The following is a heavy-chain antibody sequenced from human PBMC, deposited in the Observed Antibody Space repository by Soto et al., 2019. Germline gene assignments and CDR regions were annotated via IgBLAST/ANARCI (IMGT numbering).Heavy chain of an antibody. V-gene: IGHV4-38-2*01. CDR3: ARKKGAGTEYYYHGMDV. CDR2: IYHSGST. J-gene: IGHJ6*02. D-gene: IGHD6-19*01. CDR1: GYSISSGYY. Sequence: SETLSLTCAVSGYSISSGYYWGWIRQPPGKGLEWIGSIYHSGSTYYNPSLKSRVTISVDTSKNQFSLKLSSVTAADTAVYYCARKKGAGTEYYYHGMDVWGQGTTVTVSS.